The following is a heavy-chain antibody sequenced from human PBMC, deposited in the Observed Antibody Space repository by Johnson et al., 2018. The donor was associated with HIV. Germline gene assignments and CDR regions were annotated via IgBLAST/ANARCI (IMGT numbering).Heavy chain of an antibody. CDR2: MSSSGTTI. D-gene: IGHD1-1*01. Sequence: QVQLVESGGGVVQPGRSLRLSCAASGFTFSNYWMTWVRQAPGKGLEWVSSMSSSGTTIYIADSVKGRFTISRDNAKNSLYLQMNSLRAEDTALYYCATVAVTGTDDAFDVWGQGTMVTVSS. CDR1: GFTFSNYW. CDR3: ATVAVTGTDDAFDV. J-gene: IGHJ3*01. V-gene: IGHV3-11*01.